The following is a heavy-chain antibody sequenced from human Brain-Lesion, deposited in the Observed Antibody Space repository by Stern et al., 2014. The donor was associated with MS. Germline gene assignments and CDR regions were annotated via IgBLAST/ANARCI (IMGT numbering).Heavy chain of an antibody. J-gene: IGHJ6*02. CDR2: INPNTGGT. CDR1: GYIFTGYY. V-gene: IGHV1-2*02. D-gene: IGHD3-3*01. CDR3: ARDQRGITIFGVVTDYYYLGMDV. Sequence: VQLVHSGAEVKKPGASVKVSCQTSGYIFTGYYIHWVRQAPGQGLEWMAWINPNTGGTTYAQKFQGRVTMSRDTSISTAYVELSSLISDDTAVYYCARDQRGITIFGVVTDYYYLGMDVWGQGTTVTVSS.